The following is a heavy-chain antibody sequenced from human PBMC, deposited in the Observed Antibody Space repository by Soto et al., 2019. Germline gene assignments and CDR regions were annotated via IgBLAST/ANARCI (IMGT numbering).Heavy chain of an antibody. J-gene: IGHJ6*02. CDR2: IYYSGST. D-gene: IGHD3-10*01. V-gene: IGHV4-31*03. CDR1: GGSISSGGYY. Sequence: QVQLQESGPGLVKPSQTLSPTCTVSGGSISSGGYYWSWIRQHPGKGLEWIGYIYYSGSTYYNPSLKSRVTISVDTSKNQFSLKLSSVTAADTAVYYCARDTSGSGSYKNYYGMDVWGQGTTVTVSS. CDR3: ARDTSGSGSYKNYYGMDV.